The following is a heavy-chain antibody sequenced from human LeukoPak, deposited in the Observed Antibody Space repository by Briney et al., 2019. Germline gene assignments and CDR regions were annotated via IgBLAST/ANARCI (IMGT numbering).Heavy chain of an antibody. D-gene: IGHD2-2*01. V-gene: IGHV3-23*01. J-gene: IGHJ4*02. Sequence: QTGGSLRLSCAASGFTFSSYSMSWVRQAPGKGLEWVSAISGSGGSTYYADSVKGRFTISRDNSKNTLYLQMNSLRAEDTAVYYCAKTDIVVVPAATNDYWGQGPLVTVSS. CDR1: GFTFSSYS. CDR3: AKTDIVVVPAATNDY. CDR2: ISGSGGST.